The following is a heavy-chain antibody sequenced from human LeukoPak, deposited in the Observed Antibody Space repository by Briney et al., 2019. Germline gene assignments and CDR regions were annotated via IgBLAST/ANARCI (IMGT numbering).Heavy chain of an antibody. CDR3: ALGPYYYYGMDV. Sequence: SQTLSLTCTVSGGSISSGGYYWSWIRQHPGKGLEWIRYIYYSGSTYYNPSLKSRVTISVDTSKDQFSLKLSSVIAADTAVYYCALGPYYYYGMDVWGQGTTVTVSS. V-gene: IGHV4-31*03. J-gene: IGHJ6*02. D-gene: IGHD3/OR15-3a*01. CDR1: GGSISSGGYY. CDR2: IYYSGST.